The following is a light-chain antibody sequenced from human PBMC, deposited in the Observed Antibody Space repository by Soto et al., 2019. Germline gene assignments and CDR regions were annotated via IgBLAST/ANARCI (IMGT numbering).Light chain of an antibody. Sequence: EIVLTQSPGTLSLSPGERVTLSCRASQSVSSNYLAWYQQKPGQAPRLLFYGASTRPTGIADRFSGSGSGTDFTLTISRLEPEDVAVYYCQQYGSSSITFGQGTRLEIK. CDR2: GAS. CDR1: QSVSSNY. CDR3: QQYGSSSIT. J-gene: IGKJ5*01. V-gene: IGKV3-20*01.